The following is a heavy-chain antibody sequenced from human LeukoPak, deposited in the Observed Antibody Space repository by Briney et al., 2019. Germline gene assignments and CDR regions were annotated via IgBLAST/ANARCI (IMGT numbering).Heavy chain of an antibody. CDR2: IKTKTDRGTA. Sequence: SGGSLRLSCAASGFTFSSYGMGGVAQAPGGGLGGVGRIKTKTDRGTADYAAPVKGRFTISRDDSKDTLYLQMNSLKSEDTAVYYCTTDPAVGYYFDYWGQGTLATVSS. CDR1: GFTFSSYG. V-gene: IGHV3-15*01. J-gene: IGHJ4*02. CDR3: TTDPAVGYYFDY. D-gene: IGHD1-26*01.